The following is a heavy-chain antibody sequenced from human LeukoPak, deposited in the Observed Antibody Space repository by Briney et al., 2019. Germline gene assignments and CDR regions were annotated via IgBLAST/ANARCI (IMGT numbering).Heavy chain of an antibody. CDR1: GYTFTSYD. J-gene: IGHJ6*02. CDR2: MNPNSGNT. CDR3: ARVGYYDSSGYYYLYYYYGMDV. Sequence: ASVKVSCKASGYTFTSYDINWVRQATGQGLEWMGWMNPNSGNTGCAQKFQGRVTMTRNTSISTAYMELSSLRSEDTAVYYCARVGYYDSSGYYYLYYYYGMDVWGQGTTVTVSS. V-gene: IGHV1-8*01. D-gene: IGHD3-22*01.